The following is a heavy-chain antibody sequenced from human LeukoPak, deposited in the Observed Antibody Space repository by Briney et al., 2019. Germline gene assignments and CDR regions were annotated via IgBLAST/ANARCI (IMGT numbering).Heavy chain of an antibody. D-gene: IGHD5-18*01. J-gene: IGHJ4*02. V-gene: IGHV4-39*01. CDR3: ARQVTFGYAYAYYFDY. CDR2: IHNSEST. CDR1: GGSISTSYYY. Sequence: SETLSLTCTVSGGSISTSYYYWGWIRQPPGKGLEWIGNIHNSESTYYNPSLKSRVTISVDTSKNQFSLKLSSVTAADMAMYYCARQVTFGYAYAYYFDYWGQGSLVTVSS.